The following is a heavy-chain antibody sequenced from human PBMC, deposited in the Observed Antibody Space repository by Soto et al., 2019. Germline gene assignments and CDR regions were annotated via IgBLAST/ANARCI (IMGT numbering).Heavy chain of an antibody. CDR1: GFTFSSYA. J-gene: IGHJ4*02. D-gene: IGHD1-7*01. CDR3: AKGELQLLRVFGY. V-gene: IGHV3-23*01. Sequence: RGSLRLSCAASGFTFSSYAMSWVRQAPGKGLEWVSAISGSGGSTYYADSVKGRFTISRDNSKNTLYLQMNSLRAEDTVVYYCAKGELQLLRVFGYWGQGTLVTVSS. CDR2: ISGSGGST.